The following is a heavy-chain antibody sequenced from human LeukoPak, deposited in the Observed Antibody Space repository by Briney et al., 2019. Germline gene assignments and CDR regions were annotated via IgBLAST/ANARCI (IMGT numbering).Heavy chain of an antibody. V-gene: IGHV3-30*02. CDR1: GFTFSTYG. D-gene: IGHD2-2*01. CDR2: IRYDGSNK. CDR3: AATYRDESHFVPAAFDY. J-gene: IGHJ4*02. Sequence: PGGSLRLSCAASGFTFSTYGMHWVRQAPGKGLEWVAFIRYDGSNKYYADSVKGRFTISRDNSKNTLYLQMNSLRAEDTAVYYCAATYRDESHFVPAAFDYWGQGTLVTVSS.